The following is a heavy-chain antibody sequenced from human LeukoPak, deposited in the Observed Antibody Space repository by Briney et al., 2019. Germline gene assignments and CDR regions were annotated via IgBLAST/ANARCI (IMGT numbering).Heavy chain of an antibody. Sequence: GGSLRLSCEATGFTSSSSAMTWVRLSPGKGLEWTAAISYDGSKKYYAHSVKGRFTISRDNSKNTLYLQMNSLRDEETAVYYCARGSTHDTSDYLRPFDFWGQGAPVTVSS. J-gene: IGHJ4*02. CDR2: ISYDGSKK. CDR1: GFTSSSSA. D-gene: IGHD3-22*01. V-gene: IGHV3-30-3*01. CDR3: ARGSTHDTSDYLRPFDF.